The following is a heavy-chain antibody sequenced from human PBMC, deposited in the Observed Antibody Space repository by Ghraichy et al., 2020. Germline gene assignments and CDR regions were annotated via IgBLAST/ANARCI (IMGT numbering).Heavy chain of an antibody. Sequence: GGSLRLSCAASGFTFSSYAMSWVRQAPGKGLEWVSAISGSGGSTYYADSVKGRFTISRDNSKNTLYLQMNSLRAEDTAVYYCGGHSSGYYDYYYMDVWGKGTTVTVSS. J-gene: IGHJ6*03. CDR3: GGHSSGYYDYYYMDV. V-gene: IGHV3-23*01. CDR1: GFTFSSYA. D-gene: IGHD3-22*01. CDR2: ISGSGGST.